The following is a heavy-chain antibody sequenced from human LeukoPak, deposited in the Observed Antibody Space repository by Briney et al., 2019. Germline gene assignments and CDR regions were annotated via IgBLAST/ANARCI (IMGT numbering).Heavy chain of an antibody. V-gene: IGHV1-69*05. CDR1: GGTFSSYA. Sequence: SVTVSCTASGGTFSSYAISWVRQAPGQGLEWMGGIIPIFGTANYAQKFQGRVTITTDESTSTAYMELSGLRSEDTAVYYCAAGTRGYAFDIWGQGTMVTVSS. D-gene: IGHD3-10*01. J-gene: IGHJ3*02. CDR2: IIPIFGTA. CDR3: AAGTRGYAFDI.